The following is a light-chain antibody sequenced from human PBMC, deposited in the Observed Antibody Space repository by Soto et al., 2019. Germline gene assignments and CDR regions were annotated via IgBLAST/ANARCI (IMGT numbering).Light chain of an antibody. Sequence: DIQMPHSPSSLSASVGDTVTITCRASQRIYTYLNWYQQKLGKAPNLLIYAASTLQSGVPSRFSGGGSGTDFTLTITSLQPEDFATYYCQQSYGSPRTFGQGTKVDIK. J-gene: IGKJ1*01. CDR1: QRIYTY. V-gene: IGKV1-39*01. CDR3: QQSYGSPRT. CDR2: AAS.